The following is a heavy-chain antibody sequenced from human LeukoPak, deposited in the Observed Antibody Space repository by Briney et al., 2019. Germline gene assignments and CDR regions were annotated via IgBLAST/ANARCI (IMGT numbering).Heavy chain of an antibody. CDR3: ARGSSLTPYYYDSSGYPDAFDI. CDR2: IYYSGST. J-gene: IGHJ3*02. V-gene: IGHV4-39*07. Sequence: SETLSLTCTVSGGSISSSSYYWGWIRQPPGKGLEWIGSIYYSGSTYYNPSLKSRVTISVDTSKNQFSLKLSSVTAADTAVYYCARGSSLTPYYYDSSGYPDAFDIWGQGTMVTVSS. CDR1: GGSISSSSYY. D-gene: IGHD3-22*01.